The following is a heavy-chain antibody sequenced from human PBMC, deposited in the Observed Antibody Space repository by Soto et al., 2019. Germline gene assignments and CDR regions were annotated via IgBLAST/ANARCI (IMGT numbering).Heavy chain of an antibody. D-gene: IGHD2-15*01. Sequence: ASVKVSCKASGYSFTSYGISWVRQAPGQGLEWMGWISAYNGNTKNAQKLQGRVTMTTDTSTSTAYMELRSLRSDDTAVYYCARGGYCSGGSCYSTDYYYGMDVWGQGNPGHRLL. J-gene: IGHJ6*02. CDR1: GYSFTSYG. CDR3: ARGGYCSGGSCYSTDYYYGMDV. V-gene: IGHV1-18*01. CDR2: ISAYNGNT.